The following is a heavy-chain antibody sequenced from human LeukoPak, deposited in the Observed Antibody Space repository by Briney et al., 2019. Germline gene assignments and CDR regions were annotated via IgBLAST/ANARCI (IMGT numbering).Heavy chain of an antibody. CDR3: AREVWLRIHDAFDI. V-gene: IGHV1-2*02. J-gene: IGHJ3*02. CDR2: INPNSGDT. D-gene: IGHD5-12*01. CDR1: GYIFTGYY. Sequence: ASVKVSCKASGYIFTGYYMHWVRQAPGQGLEWMGWINPNSGDTNYAQKFQGRVTMTRDTSISTAYMELSRLRSDDTAVYYCAREVWLRIHDAFDIWGQGTMVTVSS.